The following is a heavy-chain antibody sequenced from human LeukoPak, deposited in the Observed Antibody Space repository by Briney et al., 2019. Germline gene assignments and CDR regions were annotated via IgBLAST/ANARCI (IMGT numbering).Heavy chain of an antibody. J-gene: IGHJ4*02. D-gene: IGHD3-10*01. V-gene: IGHV3-7*05. Sequence: PGGSLRLSCAASGFTFSSYWMSWVRQAPGKGLEWVANIKRDGSKIYYVDSVKGRFTISRDNAKNSLYLQMNSLRAEDTALYYCTRDSQGSGIYSVDYWGQGTLVTVSS. CDR1: GFTFSSYW. CDR2: IKRDGSKI. CDR3: TRDSQGSGIYSVDY.